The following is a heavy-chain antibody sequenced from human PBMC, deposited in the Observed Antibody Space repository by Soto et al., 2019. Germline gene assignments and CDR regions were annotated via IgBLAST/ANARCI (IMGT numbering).Heavy chain of an antibody. D-gene: IGHD1-1*01. J-gene: IGHJ4*02. CDR2: ISYDGSEK. CDR1: GFTFSSLG. CDR3: VKERTGNWDFDY. V-gene: IGHV3-30*18. Sequence: QVQLVESGGGVVQPGRSLRLSCAASGFTFSSLGMHWVRQAPGKGLEWVAVISYDGSEKYYADSVKGRFTISRDNSKNTLYLQMNSLRAEDTAVYYCVKERTGNWDFDYWGQGTLVTVSS.